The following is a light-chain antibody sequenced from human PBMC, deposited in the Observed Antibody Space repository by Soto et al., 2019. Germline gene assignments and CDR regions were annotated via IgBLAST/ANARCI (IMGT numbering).Light chain of an antibody. CDR1: QDISRY. CDR2: AAS. J-gene: IGKJ3*01. V-gene: IGKV1-9*01. Sequence: IQLTQSPSSLSASVGDRVTITCRASQDISRYLAWYQQKPGKAPKLLIYAASTLQNGVPSRFSGGGSGTDFTLTISSLQPEDFATYYCQQLNTHPPWTFGPGTKVDI. CDR3: QQLNTHPPWT.